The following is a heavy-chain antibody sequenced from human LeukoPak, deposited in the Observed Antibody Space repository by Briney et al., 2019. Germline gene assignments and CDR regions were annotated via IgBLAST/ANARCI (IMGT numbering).Heavy chain of an antibody. CDR3: ATPGSGVGSGRHYFAS. D-gene: IGHD2-15*01. J-gene: IGHJ4*02. CDR1: GFTFRSYV. Sequence: TGGSLRLSCAASGFTFRSYVMSWVRQAPGKGLEWVSGVTESGGSAYYTDSVKGRFTISRDNSKNTLSLKMNSLRDEDTAVSYCATPGSGVGSGRHYFASWGQGTLVTVSS. V-gene: IGHV3-23*01. CDR2: VTESGGSA.